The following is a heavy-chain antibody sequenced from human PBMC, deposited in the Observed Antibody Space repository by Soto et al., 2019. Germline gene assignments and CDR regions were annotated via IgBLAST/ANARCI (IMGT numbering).Heavy chain of an antibody. J-gene: IGHJ4*02. D-gene: IGHD3-3*01. CDR3: ARVGMKNYDFWSGYLDH. CDR2: THAYNGNT. CDR1: GYTFISYG. V-gene: IGHV1-18*04. Sequence: QVQLVQSGGEVKKPGASVKVSCKASGYTFISYGITWVRQAPGQGLEWMGWTHAYNGNTNYAQNLQGRVTMTTDTSTSTASMELRSLRSDATAVYFCARVGMKNYDFWSGYLDHWGQGTLITVSS.